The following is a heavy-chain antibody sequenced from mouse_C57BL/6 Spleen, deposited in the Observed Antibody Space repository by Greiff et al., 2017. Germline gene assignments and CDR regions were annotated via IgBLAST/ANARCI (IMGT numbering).Heavy chain of an antibody. Sequence: QVHVKQPGAELVRPGSSVKLSCKASGYTFTSYWMHWVKQRPIQGLEWIGNIDPSDSETHYNQKFKDKATLTVDKSSSTAYMQLSSLTSEDSAVYYCARGYPVFFDYWGQGTTLTVSS. V-gene: IGHV1-52*01. CDR3: ARGYPVFFDY. J-gene: IGHJ2*01. CDR1: GYTFTSYW. D-gene: IGHD2-14*01. CDR2: IDPSDSET.